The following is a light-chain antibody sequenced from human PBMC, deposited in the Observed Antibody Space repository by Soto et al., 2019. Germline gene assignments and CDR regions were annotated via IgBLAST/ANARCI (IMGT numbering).Light chain of an antibody. CDR2: GAS. J-gene: IGKJ4*01. V-gene: IGKV3-20*01. Sequence: PGERATLSCRASQSVSSRLAWYQQKPGQAPRLLISGASSRATGIPDRFSGSGSGTDFTLTISRLEPEDFAVYYCQQYGSSPLTFGGGTKVDIK. CDR1: QSVSSR. CDR3: QQYGSSPLT.